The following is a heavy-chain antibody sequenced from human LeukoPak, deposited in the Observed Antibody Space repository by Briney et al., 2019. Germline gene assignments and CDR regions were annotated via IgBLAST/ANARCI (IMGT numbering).Heavy chain of an antibody. Sequence: GESLKISCKGSGYRFTSYWIGWVRQMPGKGLEWMGIIYPGDPDTRYSPSFQDQVTISADKSISTAYLQWSSLKASDTAMYYWARSLQGYCGGGSCYASFDYWGQGTLVTVSS. D-gene: IGHD2-15*01. CDR2: IYPGDPDT. V-gene: IGHV5-51*01. J-gene: IGHJ4*02. CDR3: ARSLQGYCGGGSCYASFDY. CDR1: GYRFTSYW.